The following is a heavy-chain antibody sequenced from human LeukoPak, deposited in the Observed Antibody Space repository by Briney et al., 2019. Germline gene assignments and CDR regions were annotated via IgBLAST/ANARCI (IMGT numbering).Heavy chain of an antibody. V-gene: IGHV1-8*01. CDR1: GYTFTSYD. CDR3: ARGKSSGMRDILTGYHPPSTVVDV. J-gene: IGHJ6*02. Sequence: ASVKVSCKASGYTFTSYDINWVRQATGQGLEWMGWMNPNSGNTGYAQKFQGRVTMTRNTSISTAYMELSSLRSEDTAVYYCARGKSSGMRDILTGYHPPSTVVDVWGQGTTVTVSS. CDR2: MNPNSGNT. D-gene: IGHD3-9*01.